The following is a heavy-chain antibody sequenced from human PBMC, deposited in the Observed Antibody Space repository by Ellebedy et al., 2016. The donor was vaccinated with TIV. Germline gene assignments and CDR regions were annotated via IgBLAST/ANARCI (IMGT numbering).Heavy chain of an antibody. CDR3: ARDWNYVFQP. CDR2: INQAGTET. J-gene: IGHJ5*02. Sequence: GESLKISCAASGFTFNNSWMSWVRQTPQEGLEWVANINQAGTETHYVDAVKGRFVISRDNARQSLFLRMNSLRVDDTAISFCARDWNYVFQPWGQGTLVTVS. D-gene: IGHD1-7*01. V-gene: IGHV3-7*03. CDR1: GFTFNNSW.